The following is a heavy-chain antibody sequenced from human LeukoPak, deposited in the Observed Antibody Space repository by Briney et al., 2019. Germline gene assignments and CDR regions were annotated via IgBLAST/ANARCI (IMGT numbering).Heavy chain of an antibody. J-gene: IGHJ1*01. D-gene: IGHD6-13*01. CDR2: IYYSGST. V-gene: IGHV4-59*01. CDR1: DGSISSYY. Sequence: PSETLSLTCTVSDGSISSYYWTWIRQSPGKGLEWIGYIYYSGSTNYNPSLKSRVTISVDTSKNQFSLKLSSVTAADTAVYYCATTYSSSWYEYFQHWGQGTLVTVSS. CDR3: ATTYSSSWYEYFQH.